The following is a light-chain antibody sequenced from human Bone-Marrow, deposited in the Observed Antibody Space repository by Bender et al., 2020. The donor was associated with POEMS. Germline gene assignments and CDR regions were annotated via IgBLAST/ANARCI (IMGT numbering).Light chain of an antibody. CDR3: SSYASTDILV. Sequence: QSSLTQPASVSGSPGQSITISCTGTSRDVGAYTDVSWSQHHPGISPNLLIHVVTNRPSGVSDRFSGSKSCNTASLNISGLLPEDEAHYFCSSYASTDILVFGGGTKLTVL. CDR1: SRDVGAYTD. V-gene: IGLV2-14*03. CDR2: VVT. J-gene: IGLJ3*02.